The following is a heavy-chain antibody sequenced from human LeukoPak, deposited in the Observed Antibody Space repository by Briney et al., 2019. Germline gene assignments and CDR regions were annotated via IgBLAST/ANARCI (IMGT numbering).Heavy chain of an antibody. CDR3: ARGRRYCSSTSCYPRYFDY. D-gene: IGHD2-2*01. CDR2: RKQDGSEK. Sequence: GGSLRLSCAASGFTFSSYWMSWVRQAPGKGLEWVANRKQDGSEKYYVDSVKGRFTISRDNAKNSLYLQMNSLRAEDTAVYYCARGRRYCSSTSCYPRYFDYWGQGTLVTVSS. V-gene: IGHV3-7*01. J-gene: IGHJ4*02. CDR1: GFTFSSYW.